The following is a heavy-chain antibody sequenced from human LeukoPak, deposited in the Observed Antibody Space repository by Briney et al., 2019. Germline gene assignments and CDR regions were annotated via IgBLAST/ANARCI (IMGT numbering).Heavy chain of an antibody. CDR2: ISYDGSNK. J-gene: IGHJ4*02. V-gene: IGHV3-30*04. Sequence: GGSLRLSCAASGFTFSSYAMRWVRQAPGKGLEWVAVISYDGSNKYYADSVKGRFTISRDNSKNTLYLQMNSLRAEDTAVYYCARDGSYYGSGSYYNAGGYFDYWGQGTLVTVSS. CDR3: ARDGSYYGSGSYYNAGGYFDY. CDR1: GFTFSSYA. D-gene: IGHD3-10*01.